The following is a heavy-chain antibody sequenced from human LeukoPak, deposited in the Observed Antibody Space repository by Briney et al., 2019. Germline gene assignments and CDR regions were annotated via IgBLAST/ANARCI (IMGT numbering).Heavy chain of an antibody. CDR3: ARDRKQWLRGPFDP. CDR1: GASISSYY. V-gene: IGHV4-59*01. CDR2: IYNTGST. D-gene: IGHD6-19*01. J-gene: IGHJ5*02. Sequence: SETLSLTCTVSGASISSYYWNWIRQPPGKGLEWIGHIYNTGSTKYNPSLGSRVTISVDTSKNQFSLKLSSVTAADTAVYYCARDRKQWLRGPFDPWGQGTLVTVSS.